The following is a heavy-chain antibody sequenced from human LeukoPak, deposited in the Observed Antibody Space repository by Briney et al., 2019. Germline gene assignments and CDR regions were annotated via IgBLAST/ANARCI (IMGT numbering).Heavy chain of an antibody. D-gene: IGHD6-13*01. CDR2: INPTSGGT. J-gene: IGHJ4*02. CDR1: GYTFTDYY. V-gene: IGHV1-2*02. CDR3: ARDFQNSIWYDGPGYYFDY. Sequence: ASVKISCKASGYTFTDYYMHWVRQAAGQGLERMGWINPTSGGTNYAQKFHGRVTMTTATSISTAYMELSRMRSDDTAVYYCARDFQNSIWYDGPGYYFDYWGQGTLITVSS.